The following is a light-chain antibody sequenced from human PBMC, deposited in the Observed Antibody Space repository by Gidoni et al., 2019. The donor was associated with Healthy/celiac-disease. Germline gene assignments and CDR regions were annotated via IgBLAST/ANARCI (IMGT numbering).Light chain of an antibody. V-gene: IGKV3-11*01. CDR2: DAS. CDR1: PSVSSS. CDR3: QQRSNWPPNT. J-gene: IGKJ2*01. Sequence: EIVLTQSPATLSLSPGERATLSCRASPSVSSSLAWYQQKPGQAPRLLIYDASNRATGIPARFSGSGSGTDFTLTISSLEPEDFAVYYCQQRSNWPPNTFGQGTKLEIK.